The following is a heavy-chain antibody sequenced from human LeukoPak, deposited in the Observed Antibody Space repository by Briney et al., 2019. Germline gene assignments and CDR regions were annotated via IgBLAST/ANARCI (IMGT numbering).Heavy chain of an antibody. CDR1: GFTFSSYA. V-gene: IGHV3-7*01. D-gene: IGHD1-26*01. J-gene: IGHJ5*02. Sequence: GGSLRLSCAASGFTFSSYAMSWVRQAPGKGLEWVANIKQDGSEKYYVDSVKGRFTISRDNAKNSLYLQMNSLRAEDTAVYYCASLIVGASWGQGTLVTVSS. CDR3: ASLIVGAS. CDR2: IKQDGSEK.